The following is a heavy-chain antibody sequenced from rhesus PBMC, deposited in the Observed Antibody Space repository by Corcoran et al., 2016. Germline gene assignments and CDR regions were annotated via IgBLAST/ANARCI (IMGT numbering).Heavy chain of an antibody. CDR1: GGSISGGYY. J-gene: IGHJ4*01. CDR3: ARDRGYSYGPLDY. D-gene: IGHD5-36*01. V-gene: IGHV4S7*01. CDR2: IYGNSART. Sequence: QVQLQESGPGLVKPSETLSLTCAVSGGSISGGYYWGWIRQPPGKGLEWIGNIYGNSARTYYDPTLKGRVTISKDTSKNQVSLKLSSVTAADTAVYYCARDRGYSYGPLDYWGQGVLVTVSS.